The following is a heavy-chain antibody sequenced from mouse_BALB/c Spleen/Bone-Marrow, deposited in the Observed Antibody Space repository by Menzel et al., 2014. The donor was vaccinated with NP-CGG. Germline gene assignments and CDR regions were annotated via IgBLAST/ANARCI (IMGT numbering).Heavy chain of an antibody. CDR1: GYTFSSYW. V-gene: IGHV1-9*01. Sequence: QVQLQQSGAELMKPGASVKISCKATGYTFSSYWIEWVKQRPGHGLEWIGEILPGSDTSNYNEKFKGKATFTADASFNTAHMQLGSLTSEDSAVYYCARGLYGNYGEWGQGTSVTVFS. CDR3: ARGLYGNYGE. J-gene: IGHJ4*01. CDR2: ILPGSDTS. D-gene: IGHD2-1*01.